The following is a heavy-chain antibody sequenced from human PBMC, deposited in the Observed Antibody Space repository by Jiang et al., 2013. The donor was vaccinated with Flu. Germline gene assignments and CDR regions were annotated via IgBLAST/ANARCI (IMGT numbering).Heavy chain of an antibody. V-gene: IGHV1-3*01. CDR1: GYTFTSYA. CDR3: ARGGKVVPAANWYY. CDR2: INAGNGNT. J-gene: IGHJ4*02. Sequence: SGAEVKKPGASVKVSCKASGYTFTSYAMHWVRQAPGQRLEWMGWINAGNGNTKYSQKFQGRVTITRDTSASTAYMELSSLRSEDTAVYYCARGGKVVPAANWYYWGQGTLVTVSS. D-gene: IGHD2-2*01.